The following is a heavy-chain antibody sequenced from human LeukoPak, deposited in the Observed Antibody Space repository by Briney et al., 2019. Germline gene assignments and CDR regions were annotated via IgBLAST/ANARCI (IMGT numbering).Heavy chain of an antibody. J-gene: IGHJ6*03. Sequence: GGSLRLSCAASAFSVSTNYMSWVRQAPGKGLEWVSVIYTVGTTYYADSVKGRFTISRDTSTNTLYLQLNSLGAEDTATYYCAGYGGSYPYYMDVWGKGTTVTLSS. CDR3: AGYGGSYPYYMDV. CDR1: AFSVSTNY. V-gene: IGHV3-66*01. CDR2: IYTVGTT. D-gene: IGHD1-26*01.